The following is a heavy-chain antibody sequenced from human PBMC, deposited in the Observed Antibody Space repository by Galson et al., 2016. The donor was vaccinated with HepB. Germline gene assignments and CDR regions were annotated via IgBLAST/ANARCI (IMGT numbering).Heavy chain of an antibody. Sequence: SVKVSCKAPGDFFSNYGISWVRQAPGQGLEWMGGIIPMFGALNYAQKFQGRVTITADESTSTTYMELSSLRSEDGAVYYCAREHYDRSGFYYYGMDVWGQGTTVTVSS. CDR1: GDFFSNYG. D-gene: IGHD3-22*01. J-gene: IGHJ6*02. CDR3: AREHYDRSGFYYYGMDV. CDR2: IIPMFGAL. V-gene: IGHV1-69*13.